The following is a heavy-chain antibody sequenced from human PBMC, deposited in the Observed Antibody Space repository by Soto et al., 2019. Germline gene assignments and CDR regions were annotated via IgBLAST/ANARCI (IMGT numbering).Heavy chain of an antibody. CDR1: GFTFTRYS. V-gene: IGHV3-21*06. CDR3: ARESEDLTSNFDY. J-gene: IGHJ4*02. Sequence: GGSLRLSCAASGFTFTRYSMNWVRRAPGKGLEWVSSISSTTNYIYYGDSMKGRFTISRDNAKNSLYLEMNSLRAEDTAVYYCARESEDLTSNFDYWGQGTLVTVSS. CDR2: ISSTTNYI.